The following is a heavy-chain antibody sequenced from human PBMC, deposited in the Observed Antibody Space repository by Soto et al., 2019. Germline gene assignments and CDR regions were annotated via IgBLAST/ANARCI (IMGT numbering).Heavy chain of an antibody. D-gene: IGHD2-15*01. Sequence: SVKVSCKASGGTFSSYAISWVRQAPGQGLEWMGGIIPIFGTANYAQKFQGRVTITADESTSTAYMELSSLRSEDTAVYYCARDLSSGGSCYGYWGQGTLVTVSS. V-gene: IGHV1-69*13. CDR2: IIPIFGTA. J-gene: IGHJ4*02. CDR3: ARDLSSGGSCYGY. CDR1: GGTFSSYA.